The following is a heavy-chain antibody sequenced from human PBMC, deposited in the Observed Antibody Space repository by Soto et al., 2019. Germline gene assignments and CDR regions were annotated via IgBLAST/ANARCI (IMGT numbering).Heavy chain of an antibody. J-gene: IGHJ5*02. D-gene: IGHD6-13*01. CDR2: ISYDGSNK. Sequence: HPGGSLRLSCAASGFTFSSYAMHWVRQAPGKGLEWVAVISYDGSNKYYADSVKGRFTISRDNSKNTLYLQMNSLRAEDTAVYYCARDSGPLAAAGNNWFDPWGQGTLVTVSS. CDR3: ARDSGPLAAAGNNWFDP. V-gene: IGHV3-30-3*01. CDR1: GFTFSSYA.